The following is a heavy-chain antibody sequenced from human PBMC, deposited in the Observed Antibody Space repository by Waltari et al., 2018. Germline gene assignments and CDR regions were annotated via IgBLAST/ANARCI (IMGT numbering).Heavy chain of an antibody. J-gene: IGHJ4*02. Sequence: EVQLVESGGGLVQPGGSLRISCAASGFTFSSHGMSWVCQAPGKGLEWVANIKQDGSEKYYVDSVKGRFTISRDNARNSLYLQMNSLRVEDTAVYYCARGRGNDYWGQGTLVTVSS. V-gene: IGHV3-7*01. D-gene: IGHD3-10*01. CDR3: ARGRGNDY. CDR2: IKQDGSEK. CDR1: GFTFSSHG.